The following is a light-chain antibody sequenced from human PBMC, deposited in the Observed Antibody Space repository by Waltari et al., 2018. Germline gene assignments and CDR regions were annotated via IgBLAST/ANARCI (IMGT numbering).Light chain of an antibody. CDR1: SSLLRFTS. CDR3: GTWDRRLKAV. CDR2: DDD. Sequence: QSVLTQPPSVSAAPGQKVSISCSGSSSLLRFTSVSWYQQFPGTAPKLLIYDDDKRPSGIPDRFSSSKSGTSVTLDITRLQPGDEAHYFCGTWDRRLKAVFGGGTKLTV. V-gene: IGLV1-51*01. J-gene: IGLJ2*01.